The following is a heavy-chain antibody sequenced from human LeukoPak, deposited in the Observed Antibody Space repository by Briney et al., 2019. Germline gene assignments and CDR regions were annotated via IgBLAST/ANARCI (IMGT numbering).Heavy chain of an antibody. Sequence: GGSLRLSCVASGFTFSNYGMYWVRQAPGKGLEWVAVISYDGSNKYYADSVKGRFTISRDNSKNTLYLQMNSLKAEDTAVYYCARDRRGYRHGMDVWGQGTTVTVSS. CDR3: ARDRRGYRHGMDV. J-gene: IGHJ6*02. CDR2: ISYDGSNK. D-gene: IGHD3-22*01. CDR1: GFTFSNYG. V-gene: IGHV3-30*19.